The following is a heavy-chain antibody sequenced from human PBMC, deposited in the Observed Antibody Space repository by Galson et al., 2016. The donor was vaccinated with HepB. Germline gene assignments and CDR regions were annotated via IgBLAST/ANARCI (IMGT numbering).Heavy chain of an antibody. CDR2: IRGDGIVS. CDR3: SREMTGSYFD. J-gene: IGHJ4*02. Sequence: SLRLSCAASGFTFNAHWMNWVHLAPGKGLEWVANIRGDGIVSYYAESVRGRFTISGDNAKNSLYLQLNGLRVDETAVYYCSREMTGSYFDCGQGTLVTVSS. D-gene: IGHD3-10*01. CDR1: GFTFNAHW. V-gene: IGHV3-7*01.